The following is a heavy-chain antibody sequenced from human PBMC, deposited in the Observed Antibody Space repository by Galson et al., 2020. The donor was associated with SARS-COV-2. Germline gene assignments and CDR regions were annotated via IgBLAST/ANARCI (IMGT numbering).Heavy chain of an antibody. CDR3: AKEFKNRAADAFDI. V-gene: IGHV3-23*01. Sequence: GGLLRLSCVPLCSPLITYALTWARQAPGKGLEWASALRLRGRTTYYADSVKARFTIPRDNSRSKLYLQMTSVRAEDTAIYYCAKEFKNRAADAFDIWGQGTVVTVSS. CDR2: LRLRGRTT. D-gene: IGHD6-25*01. CDR1: CSPLITYA. J-gene: IGHJ3*02.